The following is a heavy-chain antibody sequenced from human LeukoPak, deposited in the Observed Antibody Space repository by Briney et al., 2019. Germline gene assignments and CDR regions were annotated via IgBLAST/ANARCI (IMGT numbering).Heavy chain of an antibody. Sequence: GGSLRLSCAASGFTFSSYGLNWVRQAPGKGLEWVSSISSSSSYIYYADSVKGRFTISRDNAKNSLYLQMNSLRAEDTAVYYCARGYVWELLFDYWGQGTLVTVSS. J-gene: IGHJ4*02. D-gene: IGHD1-26*01. CDR1: GFTFSSYG. CDR2: ISSSSSYI. V-gene: IGHV3-21*01. CDR3: ARGYVWELLFDY.